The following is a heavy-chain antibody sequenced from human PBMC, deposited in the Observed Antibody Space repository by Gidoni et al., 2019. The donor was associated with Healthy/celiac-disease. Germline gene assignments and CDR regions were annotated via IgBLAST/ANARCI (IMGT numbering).Heavy chain of an antibody. J-gene: IGHJ4*02. D-gene: IGHD3-22*01. CDR2: ISSSSSYI. Sequence: EVQLVESGGGLVKPGGSLRLSCAASGFTFSSYSMHWVRQAPGKGLEWVSSISSSSSYIYYADSVKGRFTISRDNAKNSLYLQMNSLRAEDTAVYYCARDMYYYDSSGYYGYYFDYWGQGTLVTVSS. V-gene: IGHV3-21*01. CDR3: ARDMYYYDSSGYYGYYFDY. CDR1: GFTFSSYS.